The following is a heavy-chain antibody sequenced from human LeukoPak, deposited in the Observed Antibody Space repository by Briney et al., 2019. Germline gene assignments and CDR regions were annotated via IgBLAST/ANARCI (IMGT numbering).Heavy chain of an antibody. CDR1: GYTFTSYG. CDR3: ARGYYDYVWGSYYFNY. CDR2: ISAYNGNT. D-gene: IGHD3-16*01. J-gene: IGHJ4*02. V-gene: IGHV1-18*01. Sequence: GASVKVSCKASGYTFTSYGISWVRQAPGQGLEWMGWISAYNGNTNYAQKLQGRVTMTTDTSTSTAYMELRSLRSDDTAVYYCARGYYDYVWGSYYFNYWGQGTLVTVSS.